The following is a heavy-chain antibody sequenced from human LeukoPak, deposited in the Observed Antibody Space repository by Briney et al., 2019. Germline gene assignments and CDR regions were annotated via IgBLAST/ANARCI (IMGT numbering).Heavy chain of an antibody. D-gene: IGHD1-26*01. J-gene: IGHJ4*02. V-gene: IGHV6-1*01. CDR1: GDSVSTNRAA. CDR3: ARDRRGTTMLDY. CDR2: TYYRSEWFY. Sequence: SQTLSLTCAIAGDSVSTNRAAWNWLRQSPSRGLEWLGRTYYRSEWFYDYGPSVKSRISINADTSKNQFSLQLNSVTPEDTAVYYCARDRRGTTMLDYWGQGTLVTVSS.